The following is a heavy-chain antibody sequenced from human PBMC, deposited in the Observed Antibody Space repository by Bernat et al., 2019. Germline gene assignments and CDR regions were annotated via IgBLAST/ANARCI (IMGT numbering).Heavy chain of an antibody. V-gene: IGHV4-39*01. J-gene: IGHJ4*02. CDR1: GGSISSSSYY. Sequence: QLQLQESGPGLVKPSETLSLTCTVSGGSISSSSYYWGWIRQPPGKGLEWIGSIYYSGSTYYNPSLKSRVTISVDTSKNQFSLKLSSVTAADTAVYYCASRPLDFWSGLDYWGQGTLVTVSS. CDR3: ASRPLDFWSGLDY. D-gene: IGHD3-3*01. CDR2: IYYSGST.